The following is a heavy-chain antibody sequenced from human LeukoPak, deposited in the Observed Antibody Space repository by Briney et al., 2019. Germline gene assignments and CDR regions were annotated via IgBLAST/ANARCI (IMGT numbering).Heavy chain of an antibody. CDR2: IIPIFGTA. J-gene: IGHJ4*02. CDR3: AFEVRFGVDY. Sequence: SVKVSCKAFGGTFSSYAISWVRQAPGQGLEWMGGIIPIFGTANYAQKFQGRVTITTNESTSTAYMELSSLRSEDTAVYYCAFEVRFGVDYWGQGTLVTVSS. V-gene: IGHV1-69*05. CDR1: GGTFSSYA. D-gene: IGHD3-10*01.